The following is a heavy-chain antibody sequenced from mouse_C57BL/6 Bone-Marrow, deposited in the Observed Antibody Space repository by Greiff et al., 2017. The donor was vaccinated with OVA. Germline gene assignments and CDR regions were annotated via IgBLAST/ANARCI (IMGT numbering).Heavy chain of an antibody. CDR1: GFSLTSYG. J-gene: IGHJ3*01. D-gene: IGHD2-5*01. V-gene: IGHV2-2*01. CDR2: IWSGGST. CDR3: ARTYYSNAWCAY. Sequence: VKLVESGPGLVQPSQSLSITCTVSGFSLTSYGVHWVRQSPGKGLEWLGVIWSGGSTDYNAAFISRLSISKDNSKSQVFFKMNSLQADDTAIDYCARTYYSNAWCAYWGQGTLVTVSA.